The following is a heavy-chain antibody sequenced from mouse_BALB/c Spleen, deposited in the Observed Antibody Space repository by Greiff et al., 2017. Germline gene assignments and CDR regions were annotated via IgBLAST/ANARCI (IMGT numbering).Heavy chain of an antibody. V-gene: IGHV5-12-2*01. CDR2: ISNGGGST. CDR3: ARRGYGNWFDY. Sequence: EVQGVESGGGLVQPGGSLKLSCAASGFTFSSYTMSWVRQTPEKRLEWVAYISNGGGSTYYPDTVKGRFTISRDNAKNTLYLQMSSLKSEDTAMYYCARRGYGNWFDYWGQGTTLTVSS. J-gene: IGHJ2*01. D-gene: IGHD2-10*02. CDR1: GFTFSSYT.